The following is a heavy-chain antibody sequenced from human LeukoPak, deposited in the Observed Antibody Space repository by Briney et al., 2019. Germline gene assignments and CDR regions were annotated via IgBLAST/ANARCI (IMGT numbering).Heavy chain of an antibody. V-gene: IGHV1-69*05. CDR2: IIPIFGTA. CDR1: GGTFSSYA. CDR3: AAELETATNAFDI. J-gene: IGHJ3*02. Sequence: SVKVSCKASGGTFSSYAISWVRQAPGQGLEWMGGIIPIFGTANYAQKFQERVIITRDRSTSTAYMELSSLRSEDTAVYYCAAELETATNAFDIWGQGTMVTVSS. D-gene: IGHD5-24*01.